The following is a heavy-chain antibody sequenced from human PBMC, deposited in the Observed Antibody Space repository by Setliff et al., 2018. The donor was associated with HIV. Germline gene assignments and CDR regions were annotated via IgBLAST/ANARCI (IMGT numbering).Heavy chain of an antibody. V-gene: IGHV3-48*01. CDR1: GVTFSTYS. J-gene: IGHJ4*02. Sequence: GGSLRLSCAASGVTFSTYSMTWVRQAPGKGLEWVSYISGSSSPIYYADSVKGRFTISRDNAKNSLYLQMNSLRAEDTVVYYCARDRGGSYTPLDFWGQGTLVTVSS. CDR3: ARDRGGSYTPLDF. CDR2: ISGSSSPI. D-gene: IGHD1-26*01.